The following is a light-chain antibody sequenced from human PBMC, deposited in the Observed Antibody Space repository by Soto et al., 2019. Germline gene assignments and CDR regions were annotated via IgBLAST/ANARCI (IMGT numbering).Light chain of an antibody. J-gene: IGKJ1*01. Sequence: DIQMTQSPSTLSASVGDRVTITCRASQNINNWLAWDQQKPGKVPKLLIYTASSLESGVPSGFRGSGSGTELTLTISGMQPDDFAGYYWQQYNSYSRRTFGQGTKVEIK. V-gene: IGKV1-5*03. CDR1: QNINNW. CDR3: QQYNSYSRRT. CDR2: TAS.